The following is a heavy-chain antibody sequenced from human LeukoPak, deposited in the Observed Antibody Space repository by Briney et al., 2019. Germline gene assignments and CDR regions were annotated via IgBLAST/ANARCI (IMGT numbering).Heavy chain of an antibody. CDR2: IHYSGST. CDR3: ARGYCSGGSCYSYYYYNYMDV. V-gene: IGHV4-38-2*02. CDR1: GYSISSGYY. Sequence: PSETLSLTCTVSGYSISSGYYWGWIRQPPGKGLEWIGSIHYSGSTNYNPSLKSRVTISVDTSKNQFSLKLSSVTAADTAVYYCARGYCSGGSCYSYYYYNYMDVWGKGTTVTVSS. J-gene: IGHJ6*03. D-gene: IGHD2-15*01.